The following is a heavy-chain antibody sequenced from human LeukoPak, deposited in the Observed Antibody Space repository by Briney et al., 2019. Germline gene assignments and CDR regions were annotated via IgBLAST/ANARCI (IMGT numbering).Heavy chain of an antibody. CDR1: GFTFSSYS. D-gene: IGHD6-13*01. Sequence: GGSLRLSCAASGFTFSSYSMNWVRQAPGKGLEWVSSISSSSSYIYYADSVKGRFTISRDNAKNSLYLQMNSLRAEDTAVYYCASPSPIFYSSSWYLLNYWGQGTLVTVSS. V-gene: IGHV3-21*01. CDR3: ASPSPIFYSSSWYLLNY. CDR2: ISSSSSYI. J-gene: IGHJ4*02.